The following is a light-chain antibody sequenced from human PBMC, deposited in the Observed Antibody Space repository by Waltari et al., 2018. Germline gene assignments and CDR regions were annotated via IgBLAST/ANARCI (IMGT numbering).Light chain of an antibody. CDR3: SSYTSTHIPFV. J-gene: IGLJ1*01. CDR1: SSDVGAYDF. V-gene: IGLV2-14*01. CDR2: EVN. Sequence: QSALTQSASVSGSPGQSITISCTGTSSDVGAYDFVSWYQHHPGKVPKVIIYEVNNRPSGVSSRFSASKSGNTASLTISGLQAEDEADYYCSSYTSTHIPFVFGTGTKVTVL.